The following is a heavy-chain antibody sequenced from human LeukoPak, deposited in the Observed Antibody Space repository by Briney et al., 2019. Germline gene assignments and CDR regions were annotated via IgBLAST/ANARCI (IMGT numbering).Heavy chain of an antibody. CDR1: GYSFTSYW. Sequence: GESLKISCKGSGYSFTSYWIGWVRQMPGKGLGWMGIIYPGDSDTRYSPSFQGQVTISADKSISTAYLQWSSLKASDTAMYYCARRDTVGATRINWFDPWGQGTLVTVSS. V-gene: IGHV5-51*01. CDR2: IYPGDSDT. D-gene: IGHD1-26*01. J-gene: IGHJ5*02. CDR3: ARRDTVGATRINWFDP.